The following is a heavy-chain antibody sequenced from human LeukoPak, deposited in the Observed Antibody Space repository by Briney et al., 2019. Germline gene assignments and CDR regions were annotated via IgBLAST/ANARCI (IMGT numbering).Heavy chain of an antibody. J-gene: IGHJ4*02. CDR3: ARAGYYDSSGYYYGDY. CDR2: ISAYNGNT. V-gene: IGHV1-18*01. CDR1: GYTFTSYG. D-gene: IGHD3-22*01. Sequence: ASVKVSCKASGYTFTSYGISWVRQAPGQGLEWMGWISAYNGNTNYAQKLQGRVTMTTDTSTSKAYMELSSLRSDDTAVYYCARAGYYDSSGYYYGDYWGQGTLVTVSS.